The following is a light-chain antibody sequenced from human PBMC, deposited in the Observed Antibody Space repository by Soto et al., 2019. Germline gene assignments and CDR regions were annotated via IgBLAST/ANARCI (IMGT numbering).Light chain of an antibody. CDR1: QDISKY. CDR2: GAS. CDR3: QQYDSLPYT. Sequence: DIQMTQSPSSLSASVGDRVTITCQASQDISKYLDWYQQKPGKAPKLLIYGASNLIRGVPSRYSGNGSGTDFTFTISSLQPEDFAIYYCQQYDSLPYTFGQGTKVESK. J-gene: IGKJ2*01. V-gene: IGKV1-33*01.